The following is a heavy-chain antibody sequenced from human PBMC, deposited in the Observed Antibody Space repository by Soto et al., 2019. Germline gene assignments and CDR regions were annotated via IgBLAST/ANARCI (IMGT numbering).Heavy chain of an antibody. CDR3: AKRTVGWYFDL. J-gene: IGHJ2*01. V-gene: IGHV3-23*01. CDR2: ISGRGGIT. D-gene: IGHD4-17*01. CDR1: GFTFSSYA. Sequence: EVQLLESGGRLVQPGGSLRLSCAASGFTFSSYAMSWVRQAPGKGLEWVSAISGRGGITYYADSVKGRFTISRDNSKNTLYLQMNSLRSEDTAVYYCAKRTVGWYFDLWGRGTLVTVSS.